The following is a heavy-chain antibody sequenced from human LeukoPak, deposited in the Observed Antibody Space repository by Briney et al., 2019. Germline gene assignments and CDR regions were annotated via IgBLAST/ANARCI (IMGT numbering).Heavy chain of an antibody. CDR2: IFQGGGEI. CDR1: GFTFSNYN. J-gene: IGHJ4*02. Sequence: PGGSLRLSCEASGFTFSNYNMNWVRQAPGKGLEWVSSIFQGGGEIHYADSVRGRFTISRDNSKSTLFLQMNSLRAEDTAIYYCATYRQVLLPFESWGQGTLVTVSS. V-gene: IGHV3-23*01. CDR3: ATYRQVLLPFES. D-gene: IGHD5-18*01.